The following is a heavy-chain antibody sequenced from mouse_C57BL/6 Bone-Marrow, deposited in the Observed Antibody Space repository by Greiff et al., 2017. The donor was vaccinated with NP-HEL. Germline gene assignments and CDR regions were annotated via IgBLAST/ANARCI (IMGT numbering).Heavy chain of an antibody. Sequence: EVQLVESGGGLVKPGGSLKLSCAASGFTFSSYAMSWVRQTPEKRLEWVATISDGGSYTYYPDNVKGRFTISRDNAKNNLYLQMSHLKSEDTAMYYCASNYYCSSLFAYWGQGTLVTVSA. CDR1: GFTFSSYA. J-gene: IGHJ3*01. CDR2: ISDGGSYT. CDR3: ASNYYCSSLFAY. V-gene: IGHV5-4*01. D-gene: IGHD1-1*01.